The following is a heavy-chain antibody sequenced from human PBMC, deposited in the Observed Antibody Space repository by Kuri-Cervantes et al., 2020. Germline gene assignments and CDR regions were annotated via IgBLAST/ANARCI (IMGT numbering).Heavy chain of an antibody. CDR3: AKDMTSGGGYNSYYYYGMDV. CDR2: ISYDGSSK. V-gene: IGHV3-30-3*01. D-gene: IGHD5-12*01. Sequence: GGSLRLSCAASGFTFSSYAMHWVRQAPGKGLEWVAVISYDGSSKYYADSVKGRFTISRDNSKNTLYLQMNSLRAEDTAVYYCAKDMTSGGGYNSYYYYGMDVWGQGTTVTVSS. CDR1: GFTFSSYA. J-gene: IGHJ6*02.